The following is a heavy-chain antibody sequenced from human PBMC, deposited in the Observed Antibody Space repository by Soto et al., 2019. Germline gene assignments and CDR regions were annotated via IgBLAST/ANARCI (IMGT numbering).Heavy chain of an antibody. D-gene: IGHD3-10*01. CDR1: GGTFSRYT. Sequence: QVQLVQSGAEVKKPGSSVKVSCKASGGTFSRYTINWVRQAPGQGLEWMGRIIPIAAIANYTQKFQGRVTITVDKSSPPAYMELSSLRSDDTAVYYCARGSTIVRGAPSWFDPWGQGTLVTVSS. CDR2: IIPIAAIA. CDR3: ARGSTIVRGAPSWFDP. V-gene: IGHV1-69*02. J-gene: IGHJ5*02.